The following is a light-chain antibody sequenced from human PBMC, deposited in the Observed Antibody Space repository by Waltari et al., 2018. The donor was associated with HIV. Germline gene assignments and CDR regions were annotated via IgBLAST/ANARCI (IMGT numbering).Light chain of an antibody. CDR3: CSYAGSYTVV. V-gene: IGLV2-11*01. CDR1: SSDAGGYNY. J-gene: IGLJ2*01. CDR2: DVS. Sequence: QSALTQPRSVSGSPGQSVTISCTGPSSDAGGYNYVPWYQQHPGKAPKPMIYDVSKRPSGVPDRFSGSKSGNTASLTISGLQAEDEADYYCCSYAGSYTVVFGGGTKLTVL.